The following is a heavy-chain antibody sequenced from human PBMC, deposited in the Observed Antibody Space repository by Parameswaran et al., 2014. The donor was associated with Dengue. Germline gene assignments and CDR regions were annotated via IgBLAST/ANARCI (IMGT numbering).Heavy chain of an antibody. CDR3: ARDQSGWYPNYFDY. Sequence: WIRQPPGKGLEWVSYISSSGSTIYYADSVKGRFTISRDNAKNSLYLQMNSLRAEDTAVYYCARDQSGWYPNYFDYWGQGTLVTVSS. D-gene: IGHD6-19*01. J-gene: IGHJ4*02. CDR2: ISSSGSTI. V-gene: IGHV3-48*03.